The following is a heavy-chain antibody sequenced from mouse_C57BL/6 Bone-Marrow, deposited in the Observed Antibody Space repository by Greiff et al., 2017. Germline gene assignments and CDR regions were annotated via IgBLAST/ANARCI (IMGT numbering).Heavy chain of an antibody. V-gene: IGHV14-4*01. CDR1: GFNIKDDY. CDR3: TTYSAMDY. CDR2: IDPENGDT. J-gene: IGHJ4*01. Sequence: EVQRVESGAELVRPGASVKLSCTASGFNIKDDYMHWVKQRPEQGLEWIGWIDPENGDTEYASKFQGKATITADTSSNTAYLQLSSLTSEDTAVYYCTTYSAMDYWGQGTSVTVSS.